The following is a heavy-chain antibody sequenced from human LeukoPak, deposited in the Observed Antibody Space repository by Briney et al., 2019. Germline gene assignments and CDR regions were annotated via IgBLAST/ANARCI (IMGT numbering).Heavy chain of an antibody. Sequence: VASVKVSCKASGGTFSSYAISWVRQAPGQGLEWMGRIIPILGIANYAQKFQGRVTITADKSTSTAYMELSSLRSEDTAVYYCAREVIGSGSYSNLDYWGQGTLVIVSS. CDR2: IIPILGIA. CDR1: GGTFSSYA. J-gene: IGHJ4*02. D-gene: IGHD3-10*01. V-gene: IGHV1-69*04. CDR3: AREVIGSGSYSNLDY.